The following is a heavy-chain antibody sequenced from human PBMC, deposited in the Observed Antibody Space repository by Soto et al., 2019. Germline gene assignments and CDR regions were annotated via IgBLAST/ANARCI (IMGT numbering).Heavy chain of an antibody. J-gene: IGHJ6*04. V-gene: IGHV1-2*04. D-gene: IGHD2-2*02. CDR1: GYTFTGYY. CDR2: INPNSGGT. CDR3: ARDAANIVVVPAAIAGMDV. Sequence: ASVKVSCKASGYTFTGYYMHWVRQAPGQGLEWMGWINPNSGGTNYAQKFQGWVTMTRDTSISTAYMELSRRRSDDTAVYYCARDAANIVVVPAAIAGMDVWGKGTTVTVSS.